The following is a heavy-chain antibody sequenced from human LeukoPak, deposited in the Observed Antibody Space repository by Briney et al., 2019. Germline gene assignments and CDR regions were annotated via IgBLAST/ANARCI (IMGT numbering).Heavy chain of an antibody. J-gene: IGHJ4*02. CDR3: ARKNGLDY. CDR2: IKGDGSEK. V-gene: IGHV3-7*01. Sequence: GGSLSLSCAASGFTFSDYWMTWVRQAPGKGLEWVANIKGDGSEKYYVDSVKGRFTISRDNAKNSLYLQMNSLRAEDTAVYYCARKNGLDYWGQGTLVTVSS. D-gene: IGHD2-8*01. CDR1: GFTFSDYW.